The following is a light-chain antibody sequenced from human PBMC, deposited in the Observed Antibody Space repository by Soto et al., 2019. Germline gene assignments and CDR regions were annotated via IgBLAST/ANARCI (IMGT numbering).Light chain of an antibody. CDR3: QSYDSSLSGPYV. Sequence: QSVLTQPPSVSGAPGQRVTISCTGSSSNIRAGYDVHWYQQLPGTAPKLLIYGNSNRPSGVPDRFSGSKSGTSASLAITGLQAEDEADYYCQSYDSSLSGPYVFGTGPKLTVL. J-gene: IGLJ1*01. V-gene: IGLV1-40*01. CDR2: GNS. CDR1: SSNIRAGYD.